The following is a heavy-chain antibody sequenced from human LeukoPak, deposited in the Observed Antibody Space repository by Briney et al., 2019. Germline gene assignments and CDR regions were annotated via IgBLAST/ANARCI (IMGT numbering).Heavy chain of an antibody. CDR3: AKDIYGPASLIAVSPFDI. V-gene: IGHV3-9*01. CDR2: ISWNSGSI. D-gene: IGHD6-19*01. Sequence: SLRLSCAASGFTFDDYAMHWVRQAPGKGLEWVSGISWNSGSIGYADSVKGRFTISRDNAKNSLYLQMNSLRAEDTALYYCAKDIYGPASLIAVSPFDIWGQGTMVTVSS. CDR1: GFTFDDYA. J-gene: IGHJ3*02.